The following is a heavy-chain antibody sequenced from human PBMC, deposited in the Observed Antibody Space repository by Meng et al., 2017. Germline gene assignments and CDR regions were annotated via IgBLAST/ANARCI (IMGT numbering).Heavy chain of an antibody. J-gene: IGHJ1*01. Sequence: GQRGELGGGVVQPGRSLILSWAASGFTFSSYGMHWVRQAPGKGLEWVAVIWYDGSNKYYADSVKGRFTISRDNSKNTLYLQMNSLRAEDTAVYYCAREGAAGPAEYFQHWGQGTLVTVSS. V-gene: IGHV3-33*01. CDR1: GFTFSSYG. D-gene: IGHD6-13*01. CDR3: AREGAAGPAEYFQH. CDR2: IWYDGSNK.